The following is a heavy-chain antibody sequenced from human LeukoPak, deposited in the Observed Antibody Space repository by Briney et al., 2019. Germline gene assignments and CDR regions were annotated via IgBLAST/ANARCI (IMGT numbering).Heavy chain of an antibody. CDR3: ARVFGIAARPNWFDP. V-gene: IGHV4-34*01. CDR2: INHSGST. Sequence: SETLSLTCAVYGGSFSGYYWSWIRQPPGKGLERIGEINHSGSTNYNPSLKSRVTISVDTSKNQFSLKLSSVTAADTAVYYCARVFGIAARPNWFDPWGQGTLVTVSS. D-gene: IGHD6-6*01. J-gene: IGHJ5*02. CDR1: GGSFSGYY.